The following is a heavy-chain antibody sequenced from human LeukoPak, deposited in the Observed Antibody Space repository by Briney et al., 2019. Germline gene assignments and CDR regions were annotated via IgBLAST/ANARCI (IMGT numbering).Heavy chain of an antibody. V-gene: IGHV4-59*01. Sequence: PSETLSLTCAVSGGSISSYYWSWIRQPPGKGLEWIGHIHYSGSTNYNPSLKSRVTISVDTSKNQFSLKVESVTAADTAVYYCASSLYGDGYYYQYGMEVWGQGTTVTVSS. CDR1: GGSISSYY. D-gene: IGHD2-21*02. J-gene: IGHJ6*02. CDR2: IHYSGST. CDR3: ASSLYGDGYYYQYGMEV.